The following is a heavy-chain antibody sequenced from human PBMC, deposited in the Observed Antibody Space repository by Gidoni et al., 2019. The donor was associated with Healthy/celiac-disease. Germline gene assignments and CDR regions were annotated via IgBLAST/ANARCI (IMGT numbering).Heavy chain of an antibody. CDR1: GFTFSSYA. D-gene: IGHD3-22*01. V-gene: IGHV3-23*01. J-gene: IGHJ3*02. CDR2: ISGSGGST. Sequence: EVQLLESGGGWVQPGGSLRLSCSASGFTFSSYAMSWVRQAPGKGLEWFSAISGSGGSTYYADSVKGRFTISRDNSKNPLYLQMNSLRAEDTAVYYCAKIVWRGYYDSSGYPDAFDIWGQGTMVTVSS. CDR3: AKIVWRGYYDSSGYPDAFDI.